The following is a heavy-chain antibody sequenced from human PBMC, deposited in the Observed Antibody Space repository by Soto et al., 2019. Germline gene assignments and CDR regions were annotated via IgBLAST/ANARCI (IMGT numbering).Heavy chain of an antibody. J-gene: IGHJ4*02. CDR3: AKENQHLVHDY. CDR2: ISHDGSDK. CDR1: GFTFRNYG. D-gene: IGHD6-13*01. V-gene: IGHV3-30*18. Sequence: GGSLRLSCAASGFTFRNYGMLWVRQAPGKGLEWVAVISHDGSDKYYADSMKGRFIISRDNSENTLFLNMNSLKPEDTAVYYCAKENQHLVHDYWGQGTLVTVSS.